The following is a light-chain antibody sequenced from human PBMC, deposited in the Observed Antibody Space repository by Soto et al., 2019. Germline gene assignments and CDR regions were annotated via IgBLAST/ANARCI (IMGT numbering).Light chain of an antibody. CDR3: AAWDDSLNALV. CDR1: SSNIGNNA. J-gene: IGLJ2*01. V-gene: IGLV1-36*01. Sequence: QSVLTQPPSVSEAPRQRVTISCSGSSSNIGNNAVNWYQQLPGKAPKLLIYYDDLLSSGVSDRFSGSKSGTSASLAISGLQSEDEADYYCAAWDDSLNALVFGGGTNLTVL. CDR2: YDD.